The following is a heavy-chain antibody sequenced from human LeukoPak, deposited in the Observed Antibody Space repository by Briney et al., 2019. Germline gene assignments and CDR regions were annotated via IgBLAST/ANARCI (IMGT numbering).Heavy chain of an antibody. CDR1: GFTFSSYE. CDR3: ARSGWYFPLDC. J-gene: IGHJ4*02. CDR2: ISSSGSTI. Sequence: GGSLRLSCAASGFTFSSYEMNWVRQAPGKGLEWVSYISSSGSTIYYADSVKGRFTISRDNAKNSLYLQMNSLRAEDTAVYYCARSGWYFPLDCWGQGTLVTVSS. V-gene: IGHV3-48*03. D-gene: IGHD6-19*01.